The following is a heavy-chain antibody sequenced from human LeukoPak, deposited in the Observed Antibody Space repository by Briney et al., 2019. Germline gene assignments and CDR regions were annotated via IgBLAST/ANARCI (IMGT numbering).Heavy chain of an antibody. D-gene: IGHD3-9*01. V-gene: IGHV3-73*01. J-gene: IGHJ3*02. CDR3: TRGDDILTGCEYDAFDI. CDR1: GFTFSGSA. Sequence: GGSLRLSCAASGFTFSGSAMHWVRQASGKGLEWVGRIRSKANSYATAYAASVKGRFTISRDDSKNTAYLQMNSLKTEDTAVYYCTRGDDILTGCEYDAFDIWGQGTMVTVSS. CDR2: IRSKANSYAT.